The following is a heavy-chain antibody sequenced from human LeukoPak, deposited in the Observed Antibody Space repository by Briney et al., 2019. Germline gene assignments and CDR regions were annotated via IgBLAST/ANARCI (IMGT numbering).Heavy chain of an antibody. CDR1: GFTFSSYE. D-gene: IGHD1-26*01. J-gene: IGHJ6*03. V-gene: IGHV3-21*01. CDR3: ARDPYSGGYGDYYYYYMDL. Sequence: GGSLRLSCAASGFTFSSYEMNWVRQAPGKGLEWVSSITSSSTYIYYADSVKGRFTISRDNAKNSLYLQMNSLRAEDTAVYYCARDPYSGGYGDYYYYYMDLWGQGTTVTVSS. CDR2: ITSSSTYI.